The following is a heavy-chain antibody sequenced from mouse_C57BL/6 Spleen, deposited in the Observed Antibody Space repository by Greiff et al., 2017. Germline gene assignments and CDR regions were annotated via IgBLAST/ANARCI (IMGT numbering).Heavy chain of an antibody. CDR3: ARGDGSSYDYFDY. CDR2: IDPSDSET. Sequence: VQLQQPGAELVRPGSSVKLSCKASGYTFTSYWMHWVKQRPIQGLEWIGNIDPSDSETHYNQKFKDKATLTVDKSSSTAYMQLSSLTSEDSAVYYCARGDGSSYDYFDYWGQGTTLTVSS. J-gene: IGHJ2*01. D-gene: IGHD1-1*01. CDR1: GYTFTSYW. V-gene: IGHV1-52*01.